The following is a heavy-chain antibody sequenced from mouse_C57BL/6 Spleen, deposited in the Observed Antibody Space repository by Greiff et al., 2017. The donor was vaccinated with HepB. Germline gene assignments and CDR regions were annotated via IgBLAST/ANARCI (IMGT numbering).Heavy chain of an antibody. CDR1: GYTFTDHT. Sequence: VQLQQSDAELVKPGASVKISCKVSGYTFTDHTIHWMKQRPEQGLEWIGYIYPRDGSTKYNEKFKGKATLTADKSSSTTYMQLNSLTSEDSAVYFCASPLTGPAWFAYWGQGTLVTVSA. CDR2: IYPRDGST. J-gene: IGHJ3*01. D-gene: IGHD4-1*01. CDR3: ASPLTGPAWFAY. V-gene: IGHV1-78*01.